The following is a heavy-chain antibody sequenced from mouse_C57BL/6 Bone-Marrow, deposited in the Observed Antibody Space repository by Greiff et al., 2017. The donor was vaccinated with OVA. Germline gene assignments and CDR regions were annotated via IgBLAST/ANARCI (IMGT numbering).Heavy chain of an antibody. V-gene: IGHV5-2*01. J-gene: IGHJ4*01. Sequence: EVQRVESGGGLVQPGESLKLSCESNEYEFPSHDMSWVRKTPEKRLELVAAINSDGGSTYYPDTMKRRFIISRDNTTKTLYLQMSSLRSEYTAWYYCARHGDSNYAMDYWGQGTSVTVSS. CDR3: ARHGDSNYAMDY. CDR2: INSDGGST. D-gene: IGHD2-5*01. CDR1: EYEFPSHD.